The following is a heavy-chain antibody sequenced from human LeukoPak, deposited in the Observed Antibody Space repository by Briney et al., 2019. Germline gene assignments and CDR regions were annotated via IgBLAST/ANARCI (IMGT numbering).Heavy chain of an antibody. J-gene: IGHJ5*02. CDR1: GGSISSGGYS. D-gene: IGHD3-10*01. V-gene: IGHV4-30-2*01. Sequence: PSQTLSLTCAVSGGSISSGGYSWSWIRQPPGKGLEWIGYIYHSGSTYYNPSLKSRVTISVDRSKNQFSLKLSSVTAADTAVYYCARDRRYHGSGSYFLWFDPWGQGTLVTVSS. CDR3: ARDRRYHGSGSYFLWFDP. CDR2: IYHSGST.